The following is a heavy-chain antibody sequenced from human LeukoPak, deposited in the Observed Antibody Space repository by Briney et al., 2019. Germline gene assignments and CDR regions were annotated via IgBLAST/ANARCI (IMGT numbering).Heavy chain of an antibody. V-gene: IGHV4-59*01. CDR2: IYYSGST. D-gene: IGHD3-22*01. Sequence: PSETLSLTCTVSGGSISSYYWSWIRQPPGKGLEWIGYIYYSGSTNYNPSLKSRVTISVDTSKNQFSLKLSSVTAADTAVYYCARVYDSSGYYEGTDAFDIWGQGTMVTVSS. CDR1: GGSISSYY. J-gene: IGHJ3*02. CDR3: ARVYDSSGYYEGTDAFDI.